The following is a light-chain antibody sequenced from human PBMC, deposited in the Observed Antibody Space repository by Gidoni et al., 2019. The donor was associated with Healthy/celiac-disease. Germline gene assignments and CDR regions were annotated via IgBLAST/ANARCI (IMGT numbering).Light chain of an antibody. CDR2: GKN. CDR3: NSRDSSGNPS. CDR1: SLRSYY. V-gene: IGLV3-19*01. J-gene: IGLJ2*01. Sequence: SSELPQDPAVSVALGQTVRITCQGDSLRSYYASWYQQKPGQAPVLVIYGKNNRPSGIPDRFSGSSSGNTASLTITGAQAEDEADYYCNSRDSSGNPSFGGGTKLTVL.